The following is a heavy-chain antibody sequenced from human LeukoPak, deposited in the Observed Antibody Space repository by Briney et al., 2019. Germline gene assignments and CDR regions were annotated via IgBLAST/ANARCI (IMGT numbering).Heavy chain of an antibody. J-gene: IGHJ4*02. V-gene: IGHV1-18*01. Sequence: ASVKVSCKASSYTFTRYGISWVRQAPGQGLEWMGWISGYNGNTNYAQKFQGRVSMTADTSTSTAYMELRSLRSDDTAVYYCARSGRGTYYYFDLWGQGTLVTVSS. CDR2: ISGYNGNT. CDR3: ARSGRGTYYYFDL. CDR1: SYTFTRYG. D-gene: IGHD1-26*01.